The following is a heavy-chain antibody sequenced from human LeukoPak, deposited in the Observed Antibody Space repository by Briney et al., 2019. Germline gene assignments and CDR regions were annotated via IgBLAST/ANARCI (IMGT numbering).Heavy chain of an antibody. CDR1: GFTFSSYT. CDR3: ARDAPICGGTCYIQY. Sequence: GGSLRLSCAASGFTFSSYTMNWVRQAPGKGLEWVSSISSSSSYIYYADSLKGRFTISRDNAKNSLYLQMNSLRAEDTAVYYCARDAPICGGTCYIQYWGQGTLVIVSS. CDR2: ISSSSSYI. D-gene: IGHD2-21*02. V-gene: IGHV3-21*01. J-gene: IGHJ4*02.